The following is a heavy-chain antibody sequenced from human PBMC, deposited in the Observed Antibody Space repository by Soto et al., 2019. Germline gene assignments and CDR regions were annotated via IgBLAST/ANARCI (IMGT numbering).Heavy chain of an antibody. J-gene: IGHJ6*02. D-gene: IGHD4-17*01. V-gene: IGHV3-21*01. CDR3: ARKRYGDYGGMDV. CDR2: IRGISSYI. CDR1: GFTFSDYS. Sequence: GGSLRLSCAASGFTFSDYSMNWVRQAPGKGLEWVSSIRGISSYIYYADSVKGRFTISRDNAKNSLYLQMNSLRAEDTAVYYCARKRYGDYGGMDVWGQGATVTVSS.